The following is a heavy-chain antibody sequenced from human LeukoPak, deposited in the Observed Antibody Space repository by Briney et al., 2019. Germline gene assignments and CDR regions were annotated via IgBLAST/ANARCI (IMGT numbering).Heavy chain of an antibody. CDR2: IKQDGSEK. CDR3: ASVREWQLQNAPFDY. Sequence: GGSLRLSCAASGFTFNSYWMSWVRQAPGKGLEWVANIKQDGSEKYYVDSVKGRFTISRDNAKNSLHLQMNSLRAEDTAAYYCASVREWQLQNAPFDYWGQGTLVTVSS. J-gene: IGHJ4*02. V-gene: IGHV3-7*01. CDR1: GFTFNSYW. D-gene: IGHD2-15*01.